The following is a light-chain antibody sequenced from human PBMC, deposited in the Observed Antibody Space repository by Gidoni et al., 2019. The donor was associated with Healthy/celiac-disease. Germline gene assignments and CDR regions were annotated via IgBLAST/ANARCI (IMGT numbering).Light chain of an antibody. CDR2: KAS. V-gene: IGKV1-5*03. CDR1: QSISSW. CDR3: QQYNCYSPWT. J-gene: IGKJ1*01. Sequence: EIQMTQSPSTLSASVGDRVTITCRASQSISSWLTWYQQKPGKAPTLLIYKASSLESRVPATFSSGGSGGEVSLTISSLQPDDFATYYCQQYNCYSPWTFGQGTKVEIK.